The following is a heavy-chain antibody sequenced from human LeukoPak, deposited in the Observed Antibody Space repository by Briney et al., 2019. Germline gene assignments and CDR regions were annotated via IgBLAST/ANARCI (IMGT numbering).Heavy chain of an antibody. D-gene: IGHD6-19*01. CDR3: ARTQIAVAGVDYFDY. CDR1: GGTFSSYA. CDR2: IIPIFGTA. V-gene: IGHV1-69*13. J-gene: IGHJ4*02. Sequence: SVKVSCKASGGTFSSYAISWVRQAPGQGLEWMGGIIPIFGTANYAQKFQGRVTITADESTSTAYMELSSLRSEDTAMYYCARTQIAVAGVDYFDYWGQGTLVTVSS.